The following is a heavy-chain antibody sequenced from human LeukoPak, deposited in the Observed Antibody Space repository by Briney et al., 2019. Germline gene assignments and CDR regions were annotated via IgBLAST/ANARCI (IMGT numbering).Heavy chain of an antibody. CDR3: ARHLIRGSYRGYFDY. CDR2: IYYSGST. CDR1: GGSISSSSYY. J-gene: IGHJ4*02. Sequence: SETLSLTCTVSGGSISSSSYYWGWIRQPPGKGLEWIGSIYYSGSTYYNPSLKSRVTISVDTSKNQLSLKLSSVTAADTAVYYCARHLIRGSYRGYFDYGARGPLVTVPS. D-gene: IGHD1-26*01. V-gene: IGHV4-39*01.